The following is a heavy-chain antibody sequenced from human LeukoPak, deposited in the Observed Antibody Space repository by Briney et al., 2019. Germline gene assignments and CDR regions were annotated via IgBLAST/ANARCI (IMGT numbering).Heavy chain of an antibody. V-gene: IGHV3-48*03. J-gene: IGHJ4*02. Sequence: GESLRLSCAATGFTFSSYEMNWVRQAPGKGLEWVSYISSSGSTIYYADSVKGRFTISRDNAKNSLYLQMNSLRAEDTAVYYCARGSVDTAMAGDYWGEGTLVTVSS. CDR2: ISSSGSTI. CDR3: ARGSVDTAMAGDY. D-gene: IGHD5-18*01. CDR1: GFTFSSYE.